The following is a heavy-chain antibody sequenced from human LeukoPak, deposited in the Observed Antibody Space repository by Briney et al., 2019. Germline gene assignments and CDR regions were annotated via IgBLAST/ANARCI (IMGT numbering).Heavy chain of an antibody. V-gene: IGHV3-21*01. D-gene: IGHD2-21*02. CDR3: ARALGDEPNYYYGLDV. Sequence: GGSLRLSCAAPGFTFSTYSMNWVRQAPGKGLEWVSSITTSRSRNYIYYADSVTGRFTISRDNAKNSLYLQMNSLRVEDTAVYYCARALGDEPNYYYGLDVWGQGTTVTVSS. CDR2: ITTSRSRNYI. J-gene: IGHJ6*02. CDR1: GFTFSTYS.